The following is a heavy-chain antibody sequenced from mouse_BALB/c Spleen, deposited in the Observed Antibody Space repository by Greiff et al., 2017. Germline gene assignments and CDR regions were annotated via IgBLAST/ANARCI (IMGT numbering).Heavy chain of an antibody. CDR1: SYTFTDYE. D-gene: IGHD2-4*01. CDR3: TRDDSGSMDY. J-gene: IGHJ4*01. Sequence: QVQLQQSGAELVRPGASVTLSCKASSYTFTDYEMHWVKQTPVHGLEWIGAIDPETGGTAYNQKFKGKATLTADKSSSTAYMELRSLTSEDSAVYYCTRDDSGSMDYWGQGTSVTVSS. CDR2: IDPETGGT. V-gene: IGHV1-15*01.